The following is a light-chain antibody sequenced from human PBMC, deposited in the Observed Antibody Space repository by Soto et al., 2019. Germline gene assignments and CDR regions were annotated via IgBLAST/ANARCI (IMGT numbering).Light chain of an antibody. V-gene: IGKV3-20*01. J-gene: IGKJ1*01. CDR1: QSISSSY. CDR2: GAS. CDR3: QHYGSSRT. Sequence: EIVLTQSPGTLSLSPGERATLSCRASQSISSSYLAWYQQKPGQAPRLLIYGASSSAGGIPDRFSGSGSRTDFTLTISRLEPEDFAVYYCQHYGSSRTFGQGTKVEIK.